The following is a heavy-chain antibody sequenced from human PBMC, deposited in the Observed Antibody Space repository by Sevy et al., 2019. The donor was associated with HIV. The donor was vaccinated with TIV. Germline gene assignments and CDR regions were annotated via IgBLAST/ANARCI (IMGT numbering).Heavy chain of an antibody. CDR2: INPNRGGT. Sequence: ASVKVSCKASGYTFTGYYMHWVRQAPGQGLEWMGWINPNRGGTNYAQKFQGRVTMTRDTSISTAYMELSRLRSDDTAVYYCARGLGDILTGYSLWDFDYWGQGTLVTVSS. CDR1: GYTFTGYY. D-gene: IGHD3-9*01. J-gene: IGHJ4*02. V-gene: IGHV1-2*02. CDR3: ARGLGDILTGYSLWDFDY.